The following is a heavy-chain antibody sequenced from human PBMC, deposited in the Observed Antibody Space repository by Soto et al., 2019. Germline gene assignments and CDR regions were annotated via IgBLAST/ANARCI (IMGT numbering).Heavy chain of an antibody. J-gene: IGHJ3*02. Sequence: EVQLLESGGGLVQPGESLRLSCTASGFTFSNYAMSWVRQAPGRGLEWVATISGGGGTTYYADSVKGRFIISRDSAKNTLYLQMSSLRAEDTALYYCAKKDGTDVYYDAFDIWGRGTMVTVSS. CDR1: GFTFSNYA. V-gene: IGHV3-23*01. D-gene: IGHD3-22*01. CDR3: AKKDGTDVYYDAFDI. CDR2: ISGGGGTT.